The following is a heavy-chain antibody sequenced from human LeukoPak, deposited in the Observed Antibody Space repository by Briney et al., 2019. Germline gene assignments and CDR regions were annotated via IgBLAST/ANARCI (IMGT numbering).Heavy chain of an antibody. V-gene: IGHV3-11*04. CDR2: ISSSGSTI. CDR1: GFTFSDYY. CDR3: ARGCHYYDSSGRLDAFDI. Sequence: PGGSLRLSCAASGFTFSDYYMSWIRQAPGKGLEWVSYISSSGSTIYYADSVKGRFTISRDNAKNTLYLQMNSLRAEDTAVYYCARGCHYYDSSGRLDAFDIWGQGTLVTVSS. D-gene: IGHD3-22*01. J-gene: IGHJ4*02.